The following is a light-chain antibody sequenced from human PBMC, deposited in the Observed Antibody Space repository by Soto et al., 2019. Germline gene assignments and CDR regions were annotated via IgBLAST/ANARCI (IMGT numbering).Light chain of an antibody. V-gene: IGLV2-14*01. CDR1: SSDVGGYIY. CDR2: EVS. J-gene: IGLJ1*01. CDR3: NSYSRTSFYV. Sequence: QSVLTQPASVSGSPGQSITISCTGTSSDVGGYIYVSWYQQHPGKAPKLMIYEVSNRPSGVSNRFSGSKSGNTASLTISGLQAEDEADYYCNSYSRTSFYVLGTGTKVTVL.